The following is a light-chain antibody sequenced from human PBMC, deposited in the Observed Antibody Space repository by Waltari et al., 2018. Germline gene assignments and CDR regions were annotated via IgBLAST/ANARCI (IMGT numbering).Light chain of an antibody. Sequence: QSALTQPRSVSGSPGQSVTISCTGTSSDVGGYNYVSWYQQHPGKAPKLIIYDVTKRPSGVPDRFSGAKSGSTASLTIAGLQAEDEADYYCCSYGGSYSFVVFGGGTKLTVL. CDR2: DVT. J-gene: IGLJ2*01. V-gene: IGLV2-11*01. CDR3: CSYGGSYSFVV. CDR1: SSDVGGYNY.